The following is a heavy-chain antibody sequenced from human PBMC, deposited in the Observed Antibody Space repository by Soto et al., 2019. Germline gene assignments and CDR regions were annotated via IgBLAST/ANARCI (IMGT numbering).Heavy chain of an antibody. J-gene: IGHJ4*02. V-gene: IGHV5-51*01. CDR3: ERLSGARSTATF. CDR2: IYPCDSDT. CDR1: GYSFTDYW. Sequence: PGESLKISCKGSGYSFTDYWIGWVRQMPGKGLEWMWIIYPCDSDTRYNPSFQGRVTISADKSITTAYLQWSSLKASDTAMYFCERLSGARSTATFWGQGTVVTVSS. D-gene: IGHD1-26*01.